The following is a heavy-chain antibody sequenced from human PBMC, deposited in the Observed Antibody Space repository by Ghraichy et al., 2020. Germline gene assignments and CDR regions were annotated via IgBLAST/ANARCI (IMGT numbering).Heavy chain of an antibody. CDR3: AFCAGTSCQFDQ. J-gene: IGHJ4*02. Sequence: GGSLRLSCAASGFTFTNYWMHWIRQAPGKGLLWVSRINSDGTTINYADSVKGRFAISRDNDRQTLYLQMNSLSADDSAVYYYAFCAGTSCQFDQWGQGALVTVSS. CDR1: GFTFTNYW. CDR2: INSDGTTI. V-gene: IGHV3-74*01. D-gene: IGHD2/OR15-2a*01.